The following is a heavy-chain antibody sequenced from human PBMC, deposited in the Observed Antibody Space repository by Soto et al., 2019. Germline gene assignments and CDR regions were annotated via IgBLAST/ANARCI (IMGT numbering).Heavy chain of an antibody. Sequence: ASVKVSCKASGYTFTSYYIHWVRQAPGQGLEWMGTINPSGGSTSYAQKFQGRVTMTRDKSTSTVYMELSSLRSEDTAVYYCARDLGGQIVDYWGQGTLVTVSS. D-gene: IGHD1-26*01. CDR2: INPSGGST. CDR1: GYTFTSYY. CDR3: ARDLGGQIVDY. J-gene: IGHJ4*02. V-gene: IGHV1-46*01.